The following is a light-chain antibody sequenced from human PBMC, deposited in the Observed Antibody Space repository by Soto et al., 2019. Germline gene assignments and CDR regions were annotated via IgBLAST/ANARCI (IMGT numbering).Light chain of an antibody. V-gene: IGLV2-14*01. CDR1: SSDVGGYNY. CDR2: DVT. Sequence: QSALTQPASVSGSPGQSITISCTGTSSDVGGYNYVSWYQQHPGKAPKLMIFDVTYRPSGVSNRFSGSKSGNTASLTISGLPPEDEADEYGSSYTSSSTLEVFGGGTKRTVL. CDR3: SSYTSSSTLEV. J-gene: IGLJ2*01.